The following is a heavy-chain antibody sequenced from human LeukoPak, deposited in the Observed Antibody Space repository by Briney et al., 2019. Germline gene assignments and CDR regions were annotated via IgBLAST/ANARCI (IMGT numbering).Heavy chain of an antibody. CDR3: ARSVGYYYTMDV. D-gene: IGHD2-15*01. CDR1: GFTFSDYY. V-gene: IGHV3-11*01. Sequence: PGGSLRLSCVACGFTFSDYYMSWVRQAPGRGLEWVSYISGSGSDLYYADSVKGRFTISRDNAKNSLYLQMNSLIAEDTAVYYCARSVGYYYTMDVWGQGTTVTVSS. CDR2: ISGSGSDL. J-gene: IGHJ6*02.